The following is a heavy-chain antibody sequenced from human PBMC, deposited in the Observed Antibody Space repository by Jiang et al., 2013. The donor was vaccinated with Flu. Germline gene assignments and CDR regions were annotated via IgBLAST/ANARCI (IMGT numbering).Heavy chain of an antibody. Sequence: SGAEVKKPGASVKVSCKASGYTFTGYYIHWVRQAPGQGLEWMGWINPNSGDTNYAQKFQGRVTMTRDTSINTAYMEVSSLGSDDTAMFYCVQALKRSGNYWGQGTLVTVSS. J-gene: IGHJ4*02. D-gene: IGHD3-3*01. CDR2: INPNSGDT. CDR3: VQALKRSGNY. CDR1: GYTFTGYY. V-gene: IGHV1-2*02.